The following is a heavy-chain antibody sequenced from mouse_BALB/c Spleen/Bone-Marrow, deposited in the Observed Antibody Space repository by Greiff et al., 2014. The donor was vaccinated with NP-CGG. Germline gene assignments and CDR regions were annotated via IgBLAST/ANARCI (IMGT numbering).Heavy chain of an antibody. V-gene: IGHV1S81*02. Sequence: QVQLQQSGAELVKPGASAKLSCKASGYAFTSYWMHWVKQRPGQGLEWIGEINPSNGRTNYNEKFKSKATLTVDKSSSTAYMQLSSLTSEDSAVYYCAVRNWDYFDYWGQSTTLTVSS. D-gene: IGHD4-1*01. CDR2: INPSNGRT. CDR1: GYAFTSYW. J-gene: IGHJ2*01. CDR3: AVRNWDYFDY.